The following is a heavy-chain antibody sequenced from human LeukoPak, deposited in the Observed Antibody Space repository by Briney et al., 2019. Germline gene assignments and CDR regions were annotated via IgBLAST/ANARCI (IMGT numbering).Heavy chain of an antibody. D-gene: IGHD3-10*01. CDR1: GGTFSSYA. V-gene: IGHV1-69*01. CDR2: IIPIFGTA. Sequence: ASVKVSCKASGGTFSSYAISWVRQAPGQGLEWMGGIIPIFGTANYAQKFQGRVTIIADESTSTAYMELSSLRSDDTAVYYCARDLSSGSGSYYRSKNNWFDPWGQGTLVTVSS. CDR3: ARDLSSGSGSYYRSKNNWFDP. J-gene: IGHJ5*02.